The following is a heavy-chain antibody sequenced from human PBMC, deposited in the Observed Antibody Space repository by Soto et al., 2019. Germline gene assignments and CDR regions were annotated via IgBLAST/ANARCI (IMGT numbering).Heavy chain of an antibody. J-gene: IGHJ4*02. CDR1: GGSISSYY. D-gene: IGHD6-19*01. CDR3: ARSRYASGWWTPPFDY. CDR2: IYYSGST. Sequence: QVQLQESGPGLVKPSESLSLTCAVSGGSISSYYWSWIRQPPGKGLEWIGYIYYSGSTNYNPSLKSRVTISVDTSKKQFCLKLTSVTAADTAVYYCARSRYASGWWTPPFDYWGQGTLVTVSS. V-gene: IGHV4-59*01.